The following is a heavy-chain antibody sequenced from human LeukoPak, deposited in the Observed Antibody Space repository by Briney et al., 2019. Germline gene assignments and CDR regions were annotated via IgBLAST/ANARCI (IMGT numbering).Heavy chain of an antibody. CDR1: GFTFSSYA. V-gene: IGHV3-23*01. CDR3: ARALLWFGELLSPHFDY. CDR2: ISGSGGST. J-gene: IGHJ4*02. D-gene: IGHD3-10*01. Sequence: GGSLRLSCAASGFTFSSYAMSWVRQAPGKGLEWVSAISGSGGSTYYADSVKGRFTISRDNSKNTLYLQMNSLRAEDTAVYYCARALLWFGELLSPHFDYWGQGTLVTVSS.